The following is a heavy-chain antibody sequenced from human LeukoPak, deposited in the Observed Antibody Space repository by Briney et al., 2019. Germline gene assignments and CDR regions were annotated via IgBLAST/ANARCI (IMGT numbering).Heavy chain of an antibody. Sequence: SVKVSCKASGGTFSSYAISWVRQAPGQGLEWMGGIIPIFGTANYAQKFQGRVTITADESTSTAYMELSSLRSEDTAVYYCARRSCGGDCYNELYFDYWGQGTLVTVSS. CDR2: IIPIFGTA. V-gene: IGHV1-69*01. CDR3: ARRSCGGDCYNELYFDY. J-gene: IGHJ4*02. CDR1: GGTFSSYA. D-gene: IGHD2-21*01.